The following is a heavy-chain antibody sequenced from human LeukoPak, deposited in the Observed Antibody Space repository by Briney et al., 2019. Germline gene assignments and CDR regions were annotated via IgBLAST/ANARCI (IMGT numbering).Heavy chain of an antibody. D-gene: IGHD3-9*01. CDR2: IGTAGDT. Sequence: GGSLRLSCAASGFTFSSYDMHWVRPATGKGLEWVSAIGTAGDTYYPGSVKGRFTISRENAKNSLYLQMNSLRAGDTAVYYCARGVYDILTGYLSYYFDYWGQGTLVTVSS. J-gene: IGHJ4*02. CDR1: GFTFSSYD. CDR3: ARGVYDILTGYLSYYFDY. V-gene: IGHV3-13*01.